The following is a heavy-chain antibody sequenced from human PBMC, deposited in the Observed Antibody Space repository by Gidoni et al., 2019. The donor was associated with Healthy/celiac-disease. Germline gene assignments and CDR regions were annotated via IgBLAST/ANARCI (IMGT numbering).Heavy chain of an antibody. Sequence: RLSCAASGFTFSSYAMSWVRQAPGKGLEWVSAISGSGGSTYYADSVKGRFTISRDNSKNTLYLQMNSLRAEDTAVYYCAKVVSVLCGGDCYFFQRSYYFDYWGQGTLVTVSS. V-gene: IGHV3-23*01. D-gene: IGHD2-21*01. CDR2: ISGSGGST. CDR3: AKVVSVLCGGDCYFFQRSYYFDY. CDR1: GFTFSSYA. J-gene: IGHJ4*02.